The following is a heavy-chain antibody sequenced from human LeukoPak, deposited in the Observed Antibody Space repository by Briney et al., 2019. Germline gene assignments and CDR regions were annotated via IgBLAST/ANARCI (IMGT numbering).Heavy chain of an antibody. CDR3: ARGVTLYYYYMDV. V-gene: IGHV1-2*02. CDR2: INPNSGGS. CDR1: GYTFTSYA. Sequence: ASVKVSCKASGYTFTSYAMNRVRQAPGQGLEWMGWINPNSGGSNYAQKFRGRVTMTRDTSISTAYMELSRLRSDDTAVYYCARGVTLYYYYMDVWGKGTTVTVSS. D-gene: IGHD5/OR15-5a*01. J-gene: IGHJ6*03.